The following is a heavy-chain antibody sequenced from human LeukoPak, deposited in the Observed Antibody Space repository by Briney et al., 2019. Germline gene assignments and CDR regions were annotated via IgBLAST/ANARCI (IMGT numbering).Heavy chain of an antibody. Sequence: PGGSLRLSCGASGLSVSNSYLSWARQAPGKRPEWVAIIYIGGNTYYADSVKGRFTISRDNSKNTLYLQMNSLRAEDTAVYYCARQDRYRYYYDSSGHISHWGQGTLVTVSS. CDR2: IYIGGNT. CDR1: GLSVSNSY. J-gene: IGHJ1*01. D-gene: IGHD3-22*01. CDR3: ARQDRYRYYYDSSGHISH. V-gene: IGHV3-53*01.